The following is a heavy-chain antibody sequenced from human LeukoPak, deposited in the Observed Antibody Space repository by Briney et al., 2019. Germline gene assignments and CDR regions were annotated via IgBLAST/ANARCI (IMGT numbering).Heavy chain of an antibody. Sequence: GGSLRLSCAASGFTFSSYNLNWVRQAPGKGLEWVSYISSSSGTIYYADSVKGRFTISRDNAKNSLYLQMNSLRAEDTAVYYCARGGDPDYWGQGTLVTASS. CDR2: ISSSSGTI. J-gene: IGHJ4*02. CDR1: GFTFSSYN. CDR3: ARGGDPDY. D-gene: IGHD2-21*02. V-gene: IGHV3-48*04.